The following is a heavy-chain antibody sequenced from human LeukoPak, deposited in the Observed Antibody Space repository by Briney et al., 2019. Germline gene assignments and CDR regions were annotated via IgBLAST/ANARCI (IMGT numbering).Heavy chain of an antibody. CDR2: VYYKGNT. V-gene: IGHV4-38-2*02. CDR3: ARDHNAGMDV. J-gene: IGHJ6*02. CDR1: GYSISSGYY. Sequence: SETLSLTCTVSGYSISSGYYWGWIRQPPGRGLEWIGSVYYKGNTYYIPSLKSRVTMSVGTSKNQFSLKLSSVTAADTAVYYCARDHNAGMDVWGQGTTVTVSS. D-gene: IGHD1-14*01.